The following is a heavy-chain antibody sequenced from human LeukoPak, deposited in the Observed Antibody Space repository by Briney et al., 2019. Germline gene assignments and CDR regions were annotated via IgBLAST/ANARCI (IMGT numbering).Heavy chain of an antibody. D-gene: IGHD2-2*01. J-gene: IGHJ4*02. V-gene: IGHV3-33*05. CDR2: ILNDGSNK. CDR1: GFTFSRYG. Sequence: GGSLRLSCAASGFTFSRYGMHWVRQAPGKGLEWVGVILNDGSNKYYADSVKGRFTISRDNSKNTLYPEMNSLRVEDTAVYYCARDGSTSYHDYWGQGTRVTVSS. CDR3: ARDGSTSYHDY.